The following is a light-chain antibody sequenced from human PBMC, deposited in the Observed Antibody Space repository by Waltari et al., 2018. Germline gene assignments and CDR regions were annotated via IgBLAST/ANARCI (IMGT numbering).Light chain of an antibody. CDR2: NIS. CDR3: QQYGSWPLT. J-gene: IGKJ4*01. V-gene: IGKV3-15*01. Sequence: ETVLTQSPVTLSVSPGERVALSCRASQGVRGFLAWYQQKPCQAPRLLVYNISTRATGIPARFSGSGSETEFTLTISGLQSEDFAVYYCQQYGSWPLTFGGGTKVDLK. CDR1: QGVRGF.